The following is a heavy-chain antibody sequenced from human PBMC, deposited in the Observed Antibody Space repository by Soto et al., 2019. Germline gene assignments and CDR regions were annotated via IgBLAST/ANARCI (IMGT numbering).Heavy chain of an antibody. CDR3: ARDLRGVTMVRGVIITAWFDP. V-gene: IGHV1-18*01. Sequence: QVPLVQSGAEVKKPGASVKVSCKASGYTFTSYGISWVRQAPGQGLEWMGWISAYNGTTNYAQKLQGRVTMTTDTSTSTAYMELRSLRSDDTAVYYCARDLRGVTMVRGVIITAWFDPWGQGTLVTVSS. CDR1: GYTFTSYG. J-gene: IGHJ5*02. CDR2: ISAYNGTT. D-gene: IGHD3-10*01.